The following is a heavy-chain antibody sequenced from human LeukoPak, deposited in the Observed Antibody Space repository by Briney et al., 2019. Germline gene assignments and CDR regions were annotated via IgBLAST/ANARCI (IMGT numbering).Heavy chain of an antibody. Sequence: QTGGSLRLSCAVSGFTVRSHFMAWVRQAPGKGLEWVSVLDTGGATYYADSVKGRFTISRDNSKNTLYLQMNSLRAEDTAVYYCAKVRLAVAGTYDAFDIWGQGTMVTVSS. D-gene: IGHD6-19*01. CDR3: AKVRLAVAGTYDAFDI. V-gene: IGHV3-53*01. CDR1: GFTVRSHF. J-gene: IGHJ3*02. CDR2: LDTGGAT.